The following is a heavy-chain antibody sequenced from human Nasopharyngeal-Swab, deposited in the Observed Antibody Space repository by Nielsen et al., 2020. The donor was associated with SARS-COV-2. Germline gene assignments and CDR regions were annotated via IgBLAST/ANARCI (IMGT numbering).Heavy chain of an antibody. D-gene: IGHD2-2*01. Sequence: VSCKASGYTFNNYYIHWVRQAPGQGLEWMGMINPGSGGTTYAQKFQGRVTMTRDTSTSTVFMDLSSLRSEDTAVYYCARRGRCSGSSCDMDVWGQGTTVTVSS. V-gene: IGHV1-46*02. CDR1: GYTFNNYY. CDR3: ARRGRCSGSSCDMDV. CDR2: INPGSGGT. J-gene: IGHJ6*02.